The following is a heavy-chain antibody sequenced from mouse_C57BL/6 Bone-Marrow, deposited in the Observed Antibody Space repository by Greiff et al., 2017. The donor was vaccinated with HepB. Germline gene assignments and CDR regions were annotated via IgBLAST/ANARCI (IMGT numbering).Heavy chain of an antibody. D-gene: IGHD1-1*01. CDR1: GYTFTSYW. CDR3: ARGASLTTGDFEG. J-gene: IGHJ1*03. Sequence: VQLQQPGAELVKPGASVTLSCKASGYTFTSYWMHWVKQRPGRGLEWIGRIDPNSGGTKYNEKFKSKATLTVDKPSSTAYMQLSSLTSDDSAVYYCARGASLTTGDFEGWGTGTTVTV. V-gene: IGHV1-72*01. CDR2: IDPNSGGT.